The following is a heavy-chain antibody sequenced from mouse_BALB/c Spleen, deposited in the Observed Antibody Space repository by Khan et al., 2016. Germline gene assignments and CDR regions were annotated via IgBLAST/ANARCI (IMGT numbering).Heavy chain of an antibody. CDR3: ARNYYRYDEGLAY. V-gene: IGHV1S56*01. CDR1: GYTFTSYY. D-gene: IGHD2-14*01. Sequence: QVQLKQSGPELVKPGASVRISCKASGYTFTSYYIHWVKQRPGQGLEWIGWIYPGNVNTKYNEKFKGKATLTADKSSSTAYMQLSSLTSEDSAVSFEARNYYRYDEGLAYWGQGTLVTVSA. CDR2: IYPGNVNT. J-gene: IGHJ3*01.